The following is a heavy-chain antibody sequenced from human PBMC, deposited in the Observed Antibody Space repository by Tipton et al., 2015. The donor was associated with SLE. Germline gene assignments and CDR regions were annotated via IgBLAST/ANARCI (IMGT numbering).Heavy chain of an antibody. D-gene: IGHD3-22*01. J-gene: IGHJ4*02. Sequence: SLRLSCAASGFTFSSYSMNWVRQAPGKGLEWVSSISSSSSYIYYADSVKGRFTISRDNAKNSLYLQMNSLRAEDTAVYYCARDGTYFESSGAYWGQGTLVTVSS. CDR2: ISSSSSYI. V-gene: IGHV3-21*04. CDR3: ARDGTYFESSGAY. CDR1: GFTFSSYS.